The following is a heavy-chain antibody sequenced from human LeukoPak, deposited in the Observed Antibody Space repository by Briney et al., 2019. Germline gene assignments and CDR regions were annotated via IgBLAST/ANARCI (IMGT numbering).Heavy chain of an antibody. CDR1: GFTFSRFS. CDR2: ISYDGSNK. Sequence: GGSLRLSCAASGFTFSRFSMHWVRQAPGKGLEWVAVISYDGSNKYYADSVKGRFTISRDNSKNTLYLQMNSLRAEDTAVYYCARPGNSGSPIDAFDIWGQGTMVTVSS. D-gene: IGHD1-26*01. J-gene: IGHJ3*02. V-gene: IGHV3-30*03. CDR3: ARPGNSGSPIDAFDI.